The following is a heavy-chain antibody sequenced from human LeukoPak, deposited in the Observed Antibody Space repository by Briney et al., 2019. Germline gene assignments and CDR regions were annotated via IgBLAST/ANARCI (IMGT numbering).Heavy chain of an antibody. D-gene: IGHD3-10*01. J-gene: IGHJ6*02. Sequence: ASVKVSCKASGYTFTGYYMHWVRQAPGQGLEWMGWSNPNSGGTNYAQKFQGRVTMTRDTSISTAYMELSRLRSDDTAVYYCARAPGVLWFGEPTYYGMDVWGQGTTVTVSS. V-gene: IGHV1-2*02. CDR2: SNPNSGGT. CDR3: ARAPGVLWFGEPTYYGMDV. CDR1: GYTFTGYY.